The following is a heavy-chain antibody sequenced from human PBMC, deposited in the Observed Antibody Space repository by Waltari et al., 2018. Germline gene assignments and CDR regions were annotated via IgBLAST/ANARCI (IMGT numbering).Heavy chain of an antibody. D-gene: IGHD3-3*01. Sequence: QVQLVQSGAEVKKSGASVKVSCKASGYTFTDFFIHWVRQAPGQGLEWMGRSNPNSGDTSYAQRVQGRVTMTGDTSITTAYMELTGLRSDDTAIYYCARSGGGTTTFGVAEWGQGSLVTVSS. CDR1: GYTFTDFF. CDR2: SNPNSGDT. V-gene: IGHV1-2*06. J-gene: IGHJ4*02. CDR3: ARSGGGTTTFGVAE.